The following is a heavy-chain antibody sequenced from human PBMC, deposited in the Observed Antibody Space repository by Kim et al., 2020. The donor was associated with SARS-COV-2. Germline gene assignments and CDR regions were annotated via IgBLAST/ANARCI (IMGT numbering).Heavy chain of an antibody. D-gene: IGHD2-15*01. Sequence: ADSGKGRFTVARDKSNNTQYLQMNSLRAEDTAVYYCAKCRGGSCYSSSDYWGQGSLVTVSS. CDR3: AKCRGGSCYSSSDY. J-gene: IGHJ4*02. V-gene: IGHV3-23*01.